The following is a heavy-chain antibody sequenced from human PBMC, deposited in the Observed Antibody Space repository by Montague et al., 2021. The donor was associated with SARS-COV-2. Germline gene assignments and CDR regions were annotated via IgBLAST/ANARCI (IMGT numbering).Heavy chain of an antibody. D-gene: IGHD3-10*01. J-gene: IGHJ4*02. Sequence: SETLSLTCTVSGGSISSSSYYWGWIPQPPGKGLEWIGSIYYSGSTYYNPSLKSRVTISVDTSKNQFSLKLSSVTAADTAVYYCARESGSGSYLVYWGQGTLVTVPS. CDR1: GGSISSSSYY. CDR2: IYYSGST. V-gene: IGHV4-39*01. CDR3: ARESGSGSYLVY.